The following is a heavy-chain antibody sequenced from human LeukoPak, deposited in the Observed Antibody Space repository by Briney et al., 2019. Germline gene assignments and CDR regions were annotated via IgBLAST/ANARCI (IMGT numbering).Heavy chain of an antibody. CDR3: ARQWSNFWSEY. CDR2: IFHSGGT. J-gene: IGHJ4*02. CDR1: GGSINSSAYY. V-gene: IGHV4-39*01. D-gene: IGHD3-3*01. Sequence: SETLSLTCTVSGGSINSSAYYWGWIRQPPGKGLEWIASIFHSGGTNYNPSLKSRVTIAVDPSKNQFSLKLSSVTAADTAVYYCARQWSNFWSEYWGQGTLVTVSS.